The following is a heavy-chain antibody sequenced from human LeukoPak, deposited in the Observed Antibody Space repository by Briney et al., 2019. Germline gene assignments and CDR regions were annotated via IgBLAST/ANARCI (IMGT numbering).Heavy chain of an antibody. Sequence: SETLSLTCAVYGGSFSGYYWNWIRQPPGKGLEWIGEINHSGSTNYNPSLKSRVTISVDSSKNQFSLKVSSVTAADTAVYYCARIFWSGHYIGPLYGMDVWGQGTTVTVSS. J-gene: IGHJ6*02. D-gene: IGHD3-3*01. CDR2: INHSGST. CDR3: ARIFWSGHYIGPLYGMDV. V-gene: IGHV4-34*01. CDR1: GGSFSGYY.